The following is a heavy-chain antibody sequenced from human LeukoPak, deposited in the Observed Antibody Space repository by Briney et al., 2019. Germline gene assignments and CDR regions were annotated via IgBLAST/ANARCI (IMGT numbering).Heavy chain of an antibody. D-gene: IGHD2-21*02. CDR3: ARVTYCGGDCYTRGNWFDP. CDR2: IYYSGST. Sequence: SETLSLTCTVSGGSISSYYWSWIRQPPGKGLEWIGYIYYSGSTNYNPSLKSRVTISVDTSKNQFSLKLSSVTAADTAVYHCARVTYCGGDCYTRGNWFDPWGQGTLVTVSS. CDR1: GGSISSYY. V-gene: IGHV4-59*01. J-gene: IGHJ5*02.